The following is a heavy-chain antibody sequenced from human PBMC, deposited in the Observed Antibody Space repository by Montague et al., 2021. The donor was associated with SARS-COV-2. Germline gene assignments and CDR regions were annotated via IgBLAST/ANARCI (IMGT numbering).Heavy chain of an antibody. J-gene: IGHJ6*03. Sequence: SETLSLTCTVSGGSISSYYWSWIRQPPGKGLEWIGYIYYSGSTNYNPSLKSRVTISVDTSKNQFSLKLSSVTAADTAVYYCARARYGGYDSLYYYYYYMDVWGKGTTVTVSS. CDR2: IYYSGST. CDR3: ARARYGGYDSLYYYYYYMDV. CDR1: GGSISSYY. V-gene: IGHV4-59*01. D-gene: IGHD5-12*01.